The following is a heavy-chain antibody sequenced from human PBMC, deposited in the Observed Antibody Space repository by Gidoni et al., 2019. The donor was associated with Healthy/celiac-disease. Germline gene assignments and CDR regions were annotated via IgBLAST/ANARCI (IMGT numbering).Heavy chain of an antibody. J-gene: IGHJ3*02. D-gene: IGHD3-16*01. CDR3: AIGGGGEAADAFDI. Sequence: QVQLVESGGGVVQPGGSLRLSCAASGFTFSSYGMHWVRQAPGKGLEWVAFIRYDGSNKYYADSVKGRFTISRDNSKNTLYLQMNSLRAEDTAVYYCAIGGGGEAADAFDIWGQGTMVTVSS. CDR2: IRYDGSNK. V-gene: IGHV3-30*02. CDR1: GFTFSSYG.